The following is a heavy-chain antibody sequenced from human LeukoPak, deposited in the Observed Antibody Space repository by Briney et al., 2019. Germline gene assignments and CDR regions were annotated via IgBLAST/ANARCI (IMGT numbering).Heavy chain of an antibody. J-gene: IGHJ5*02. CDR2: TSSSGDTI. CDR1: RFSISDYY. CDR3: VVQAGLTYYDISFDA. Sequence: GGSLRLSCAASRFSISDYYMSWIRQAPGKGLEWVSCTSSSGDTINYADSVKGRFTISRDNARNSLHLQLSSLRVEDTAVYYCVVQAGLTYYDISFDAWGQGTLVTVSS. V-gene: IGHV3-11*01. D-gene: IGHD3-9*01.